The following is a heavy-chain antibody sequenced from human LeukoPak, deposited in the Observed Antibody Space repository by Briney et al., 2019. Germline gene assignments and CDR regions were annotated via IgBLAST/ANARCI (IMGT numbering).Heavy chain of an antibody. V-gene: IGHV4-30-4*08. CDR1: NDSIILGDYY. CDR3: ARAFGGVIINGGWFDP. Sequence: PSETLSLTCTVSNDSIILGDYYWSWIRRPPGKGLEWIVDIYYSGTTYYNPSLESRVTISTDTSRNQFSLKLTTMTAADTAVYYCARAFGGVIINGGWFDPWGQGAQVTVSS. D-gene: IGHD3-3*01. CDR2: IYYSGTT. J-gene: IGHJ5*02.